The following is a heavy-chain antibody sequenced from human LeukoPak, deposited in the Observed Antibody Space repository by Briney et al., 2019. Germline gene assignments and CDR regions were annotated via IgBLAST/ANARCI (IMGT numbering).Heavy chain of an antibody. CDR1: GFTFSSYS. Sequence: GGSLRLSCAASGFTFSSYSMNWVRQAPGKGLEWVSSISSSSSYIYYADSVKGRFTISRDNAKNSLYLQMNSLRAEDTAVYYCAREDSLWPLAFDIWGQGTMVTVSS. V-gene: IGHV3-21*01. CDR2: ISSSSSYI. D-gene: IGHD3-10*01. CDR3: AREDSLWPLAFDI. J-gene: IGHJ3*02.